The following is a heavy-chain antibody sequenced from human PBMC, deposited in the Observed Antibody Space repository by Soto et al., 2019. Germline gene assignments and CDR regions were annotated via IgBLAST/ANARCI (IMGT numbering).Heavy chain of an antibody. Sequence: GGSLRLSCSASGFTFSSYAMHWVRQAPGKGLEYVSAISSNGGSTYYADSVKGRFTISRDNSKNTLYLQMSSLRVEDTAVYYCVKAGIQLWFSGAFDIWGQGTMVTVSS. D-gene: IGHD5-18*01. CDR2: ISSNGGST. J-gene: IGHJ3*02. CDR3: VKAGIQLWFSGAFDI. V-gene: IGHV3-64D*08. CDR1: GFTFSSYA.